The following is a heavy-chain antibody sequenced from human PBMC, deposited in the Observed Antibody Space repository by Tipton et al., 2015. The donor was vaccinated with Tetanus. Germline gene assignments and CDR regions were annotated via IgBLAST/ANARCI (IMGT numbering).Heavy chain of an antibody. J-gene: IGHJ4*02. CDR2: IYPCDSDT. CDR1: GYIFNNYW. D-gene: IGHD2-8*01. CDR3: ARAHCTDGVCNFDF. Sequence: QLVQSGGEVKKPGESLKISCKGSGYIFNNYWIGWVRQKPGKGMEWMGIIYPCDSDTRYSPSFQGQVTISVDKSINTAYLQWSSLKASDTSMFFCARAHCTDGVCNFDFWGQGALVTVAS. V-gene: IGHV5-51*01.